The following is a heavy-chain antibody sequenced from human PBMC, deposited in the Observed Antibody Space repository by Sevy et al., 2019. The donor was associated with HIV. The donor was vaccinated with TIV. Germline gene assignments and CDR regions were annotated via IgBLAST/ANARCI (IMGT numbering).Heavy chain of an antibody. D-gene: IGHD6-19*01. CDR1: GFTFRRNS. J-gene: IGHJ4*02. V-gene: IGHV3-48*01. Sequence: GGSLRLSYTASGFTFRRNSMNWVRQAPGKGLEWLAYINTLSDTIKYADSVKGRFTISRDNAKNSLYLQMNSLRVEDTAVYYCARDASVAAYYFDFWGQGTLVTVSS. CDR2: INTLSDTI. CDR3: ARDASVAAYYFDF.